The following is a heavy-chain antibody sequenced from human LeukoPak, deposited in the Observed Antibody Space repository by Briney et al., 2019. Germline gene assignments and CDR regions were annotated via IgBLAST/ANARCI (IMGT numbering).Heavy chain of an antibody. V-gene: IGHV1-3*01. D-gene: IGHD6-19*01. J-gene: IGHJ4*02. CDR2: INAGNGNT. CDR3: ARGGYSSGPYYFDY. CDR1: GYTFTSYA. Sequence: ASVKVSCKASGYTFTSYAMHWVRQAPGQRLEWMGWINAGNGNTKYSQKFQGRVTMTRDTSTSTVYMELSSLRSEDTAAYYCARGGYSSGPYYFDYWGQGTLVTVSS.